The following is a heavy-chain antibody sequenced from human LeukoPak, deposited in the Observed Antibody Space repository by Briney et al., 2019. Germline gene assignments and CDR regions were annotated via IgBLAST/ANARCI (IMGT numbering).Heavy chain of an antibody. Sequence: SETLSLTCTVSGGSISSSSYYWGWIRQPPGKGLEWIGSIYYSGSTYYNPSLKSRVTISVDTSKNQFSLKLSSVTAADTAVYYCARHSGSLLWFGELLLNWFDPWGQGTLVTVSS. D-gene: IGHD3-10*01. CDR2: IYYSGST. CDR1: GGSISSSSYY. CDR3: ARHSGSLLWFGELLLNWFDP. J-gene: IGHJ5*02. V-gene: IGHV4-39*01.